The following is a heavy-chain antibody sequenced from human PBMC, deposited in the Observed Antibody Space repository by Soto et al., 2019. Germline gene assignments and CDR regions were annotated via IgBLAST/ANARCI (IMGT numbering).Heavy chain of an antibody. CDR1: GGSFSGYY. CDR2: INHSGST. V-gene: IGHV4-34*01. CDR3: AREIPKSHYYDSSGYYDDY. J-gene: IGHJ4*02. D-gene: IGHD3-22*01. Sequence: SETLSLTCAVYGGSFSGYYWSWIRQPPGKGLEWIGEINHSGSTNYNPSLKSRVTISVDTSKNQFSLKLSSVTAADTAVYYCAREIPKSHYYDSSGYYDDYWGQGALVTVSS.